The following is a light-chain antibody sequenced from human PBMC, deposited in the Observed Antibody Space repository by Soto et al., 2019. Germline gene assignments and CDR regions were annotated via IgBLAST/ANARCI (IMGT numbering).Light chain of an antibody. CDR3: QQYSSYSPIT. Sequence: DIQLTQSPSTLSASVGDRVTITCRASQSISTWLAWYQQKPGKAPKLLIFDVSSLESGVPSRFSGTGSGTEFTLTINGLQPDDFASYYCQQYSSYSPITFGQGTRLEIK. J-gene: IGKJ5*01. V-gene: IGKV1-5*01. CDR1: QSISTW. CDR2: DVS.